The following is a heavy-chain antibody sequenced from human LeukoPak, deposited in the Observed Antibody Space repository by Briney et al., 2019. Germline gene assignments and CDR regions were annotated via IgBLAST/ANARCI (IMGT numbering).Heavy chain of an antibody. D-gene: IGHD3-16*01. J-gene: IGHJ4*02. Sequence: KPGGSLRLSCAASGFTFSDYYMSWIRQAPGKGLEWVSYISSSGSTIYYADSVKGRFTISRDNAKNSLYLQMNSLRAEDTAVYYCARADRLGAALLASFDYWGQGTLVTVSS. CDR3: ARADRLGAALLASFDY. CDR1: GFTFSDYY. CDR2: ISSSGSTI. V-gene: IGHV3-11*04.